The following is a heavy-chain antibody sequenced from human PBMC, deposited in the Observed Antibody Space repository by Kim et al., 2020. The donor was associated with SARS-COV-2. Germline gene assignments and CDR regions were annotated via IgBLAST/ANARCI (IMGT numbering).Heavy chain of an antibody. CDR3: ARSHWRSSDF. V-gene: IGHV3-7*01. CDR2: MNEDGSQF. CDR1: GFSIGSYW. J-gene: IGHJ4*02. Sequence: GGSLRLSCAASGFSIGSYWMIWVRQAPGEGLEWVANMNEDGSQFYYVDSVKGRFTISRDNTKNSLYLQMSNLRVEDTALYYCARSHWRSSDFWGQGTLVT. D-gene: IGHD6-13*01.